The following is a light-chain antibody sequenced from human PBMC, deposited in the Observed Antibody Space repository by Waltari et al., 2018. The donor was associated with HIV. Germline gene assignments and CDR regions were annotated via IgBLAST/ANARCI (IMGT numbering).Light chain of an antibody. V-gene: IGKV4-1*01. Sequence: DIVMTQSPDSLAVSLGERATINCKSSQSVLYSSNNKNHLAWYQQKAGQPPKLLIYWASIRESGVPDRFSGSGSGTDFTLTISSLQAEDVAVYYCQQYYSTPWTFGQGTKVEIK. CDR3: QQYYSTPWT. CDR1: QSVLYSSNNKNH. J-gene: IGKJ1*01. CDR2: WAS.